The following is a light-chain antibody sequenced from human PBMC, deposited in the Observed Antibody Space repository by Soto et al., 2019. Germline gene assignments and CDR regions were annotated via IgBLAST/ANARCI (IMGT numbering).Light chain of an antibody. V-gene: IGKV3-15*01. Sequence: EIVLTQSPGTLSLSPGERATLSCRASQSVSSNSAWYQQKPGQAPRLLIYGASTRATGIPARFSGSGFGTDFTLTISSLQSEDFAVYYCQLYNSWPLTFGRGTKVDIK. CDR3: QLYNSWPLT. CDR2: GAS. CDR1: QSVSSN. J-gene: IGKJ4*01.